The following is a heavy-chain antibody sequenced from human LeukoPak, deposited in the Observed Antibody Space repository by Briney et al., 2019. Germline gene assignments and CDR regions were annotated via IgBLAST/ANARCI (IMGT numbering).Heavy chain of an antibody. CDR1: GFTFDDYG. D-gene: IGHD3-22*01. CDR3: ARDRRGLYYDSSGYVVN. V-gene: IGHV3-20*04. CDR2: INWNGGST. J-gene: IGHJ4*02. Sequence: GGSLRLSCAASGFTFDDYGMSWVRQAPGKGMKWVSGINWNGGSTGYADSVKGRFTISRDNAKNSLYLQMNSLRAEDTALYYCARDRRGLYYDSSGYVVNWGQGTLVTVSS.